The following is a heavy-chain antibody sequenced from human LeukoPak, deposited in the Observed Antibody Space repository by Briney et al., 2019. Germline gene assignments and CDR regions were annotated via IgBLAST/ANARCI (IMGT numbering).Heavy chain of an antibody. CDR2: MNPNSGNT. CDR3: ARSIVGATILDY. D-gene: IGHD1-26*01. J-gene: IGHJ4*02. CDR1: GYTFTSYD. V-gene: IGHV1-8*03. Sequence: GASVKVSCKASGYTFTSYDINWVRQATGQGLEWMGWMNPNSGNTGYAQKFQGRVTITRNTSISTAYMELSSLRSEDTAVYYCARSIVGATILDYWGQGTLVTVSS.